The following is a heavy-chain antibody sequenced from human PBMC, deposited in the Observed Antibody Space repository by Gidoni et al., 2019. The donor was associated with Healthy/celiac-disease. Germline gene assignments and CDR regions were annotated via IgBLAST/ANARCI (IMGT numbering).Heavy chain of an antibody. CDR3: ARENSSGWYADY. D-gene: IGHD6-19*01. J-gene: IGHJ4*02. Sequence: QVQLVEAGGGVAQPGRSLRLSCAASGITFSSYAMHWVRQAPGKGLEWVAVISCDGRNKYYADSVKGRFTISRDNSKHPLYLQMNSLRAEDPAVYYCARENSSGWYADYWGQGTLVTVSS. CDR2: ISCDGRNK. CDR1: GITFSSYA. V-gene: IGHV3-30-3*01.